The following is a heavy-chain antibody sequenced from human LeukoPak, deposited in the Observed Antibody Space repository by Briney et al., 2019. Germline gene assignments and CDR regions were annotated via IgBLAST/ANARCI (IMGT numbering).Heavy chain of an antibody. CDR3: ARESPSYSSSSRGYLRDY. J-gene: IGHJ4*02. V-gene: IGHV4-34*01. D-gene: IGHD6-6*01. CDR2: INHSGST. Sequence: SETLSLTCAVYGGSFSGYYWSWIRQPPGKGLEWIGEINHSGSTNYNPSLKSRVTISVDTPKNQFSLKLSSVTAADTAVYYCARESPSYSSSSRGYLRDYWGQGTLVTVSS. CDR1: GGSFSGYY.